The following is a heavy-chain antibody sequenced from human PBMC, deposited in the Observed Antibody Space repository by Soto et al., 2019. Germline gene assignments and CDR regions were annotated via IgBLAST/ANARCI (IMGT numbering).Heavy chain of an antibody. CDR3: ARSDQVGARVDY. V-gene: IGHV1-69*13. D-gene: IGHD1-26*01. J-gene: IGHJ4*02. CDR2: TLPIFGTI. Sequence: SVKVSCKASGGTLSSYAISWVRQAPGQGLEWMGGTLPIFGTINYAQKFQGRVTMTADESTSTAYMELSSLRSEDTAVYYCARSDQVGARVDYWGQGTLVTVSS. CDR1: GGTLSSYA.